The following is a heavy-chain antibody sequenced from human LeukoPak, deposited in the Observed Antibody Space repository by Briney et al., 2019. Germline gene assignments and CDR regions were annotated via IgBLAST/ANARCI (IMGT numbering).Heavy chain of an antibody. V-gene: IGHV1-18*01. CDR1: GYTFTSYG. CDR2: ISGYNGNT. J-gene: IGHJ4*02. CDR3: ATEVL. Sequence: ASVKVSCKASGYTFTSYGVSWVRQAPGQGLEWMGWISGYNGNTNYAQKFQGRVTMTEDTSTDTAYMELSSLRSEDTAVYYCATEVLWGQGTLVTVSS.